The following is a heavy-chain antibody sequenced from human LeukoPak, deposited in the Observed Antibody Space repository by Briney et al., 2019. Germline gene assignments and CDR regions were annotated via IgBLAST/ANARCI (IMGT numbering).Heavy chain of an antibody. CDR2: TYYNGST. V-gene: IGHV4-30-4*08. J-gene: IGHJ6*03. D-gene: IGHD3-3*01. Sequence: SQTLSLTCTVSGGSISSGDYYWSWIRQPPGKGLEWIGFTYYNGSTYYKPHLKSRVTISVDTSKSQFSLKLSSVTAEDTAVYYCARDRKMNFGVVINYYMGDWGKGTTVTVSS. CDR1: GGSISSGDYY. CDR3: ARDRKMNFGVVINYYMGD.